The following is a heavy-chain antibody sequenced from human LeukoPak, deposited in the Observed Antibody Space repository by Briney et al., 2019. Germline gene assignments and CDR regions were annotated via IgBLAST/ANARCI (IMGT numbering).Heavy chain of an antibody. CDR3: ARDPAEKWRFYYYYYMDV. V-gene: IGHV1-2*06. D-gene: IGHD5-12*01. Sequence: ASVKVSCKASGYTFTGYYMHWVRQAPGQGLEWMGRINPNSGGTNYAQKFQGRVTMTRDTSISTAYMELSRLRSDDTAVYYCARDPAEKWRFYYYYYMDVGGKGTTVTVSS. CDR1: GYTFTGYY. J-gene: IGHJ6*03. CDR2: INPNSGGT.